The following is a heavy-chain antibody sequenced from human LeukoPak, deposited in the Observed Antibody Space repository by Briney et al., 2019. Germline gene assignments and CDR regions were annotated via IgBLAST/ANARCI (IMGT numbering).Heavy chain of an antibody. CDR1: GGTFSSYA. Sequence: GASGKVSCKASGGTFSSYAISWVRQAAGQGLEWMGRIIPILGIANYAQKFEGRVTSTADKSTSTAYMGLSSLRSEDTAVYYCARGKTLVQLRYYYGMDVWGQGTTVTVSS. D-gene: IGHD6-13*01. CDR2: IIPILGIA. CDR3: ARGKTLVQLRYYYGMDV. V-gene: IGHV1-69*04. J-gene: IGHJ6*02.